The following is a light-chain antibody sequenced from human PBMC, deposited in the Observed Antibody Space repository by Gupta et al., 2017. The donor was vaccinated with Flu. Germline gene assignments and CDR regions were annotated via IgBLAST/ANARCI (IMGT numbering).Light chain of an antibody. V-gene: IGKV3-20*01. CDR2: AAS. J-gene: IGKJ2*01. CDR3: QQYGSLPPVT. Sequence: EIVLTQSPGTLSLSPGERATLSCRASQSVSSNYLAWYQQKPGQAPSLLIYAASSRATGIPDRFSGSGSGTDFTLTISRLEPEDFAVYYCQQYGSLPPVTFGQGTKLEIK. CDR1: QSVSSNY.